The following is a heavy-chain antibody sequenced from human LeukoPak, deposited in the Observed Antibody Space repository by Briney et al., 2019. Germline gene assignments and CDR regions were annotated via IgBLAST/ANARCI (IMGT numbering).Heavy chain of an antibody. CDR1: GFTFSSYG. Sequence: GGSLRLSCAASGFTFSSYGMHWVRQAPGKGLEWVTVISYDGTNKYYADSVKGRFTISRDSSKNTLYLQMNSLRTEDTAVYFCARVSAYSGSYYSGFDYWGQGTLVSVSS. CDR3: ARVSAYSGSYYSGFDY. V-gene: IGHV3-30*03. D-gene: IGHD1-26*01. J-gene: IGHJ4*02. CDR2: ISYDGTNK.